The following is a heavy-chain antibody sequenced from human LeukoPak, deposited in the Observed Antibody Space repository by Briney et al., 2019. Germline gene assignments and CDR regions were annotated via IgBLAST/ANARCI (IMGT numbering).Heavy chain of an antibody. CDR2: INPNSGGT. J-gene: IGHJ4*02. CDR1: GYTFTDYY. Sequence: GASVKVSCKASGYTFTDYYMHWVRQAPGQGLEWMGWINPNSGGTEYAQKFRGRVTLTRDTSLSTAYMELTRLRSDDTAVYYCATPSSGYYYVPPSYWGQGTLVTVSS. D-gene: IGHD3-22*01. CDR3: ATPSSGYYYVPPSY. V-gene: IGHV1-2*02.